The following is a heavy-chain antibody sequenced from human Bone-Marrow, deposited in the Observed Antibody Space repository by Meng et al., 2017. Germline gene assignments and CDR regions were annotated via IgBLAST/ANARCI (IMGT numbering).Heavy chain of an antibody. Sequence: ASVKVSCKASGYTFTSYYMHWVRQAPGQGLEWMGIINPSGGSTSYAQKFQGRVTMTRDTSTSTVYMELSSLRSEDTAVYYCARGPIEVYASSHPPTDYYYGMDVWGQGTTVTVPS. D-gene: IGHD2-8*01. V-gene: IGHV1-46*01. CDR2: INPSGGST. J-gene: IGHJ6*02. CDR3: ARGPIEVYASSHPPTDYYYGMDV. CDR1: GYTFTSYY.